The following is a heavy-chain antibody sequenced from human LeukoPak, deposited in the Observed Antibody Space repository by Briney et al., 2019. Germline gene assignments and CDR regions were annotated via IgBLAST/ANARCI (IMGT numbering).Heavy chain of an antibody. V-gene: IGHV4-59*12. Sequence: SETLSLTCTVSGGSISSYYWSWIRQPPGKGLEWIGYIYYSGSTNYNPSLKSRVTMSVDTSKNQFSLSLTSVTVADTAVYYCARVEPLKMVKSPWGQGILVTVSS. CDR2: IYYSGST. CDR3: ARVEPLKMVKSP. J-gene: IGHJ5*02. CDR1: GGSISSYY. D-gene: IGHD5-18*01.